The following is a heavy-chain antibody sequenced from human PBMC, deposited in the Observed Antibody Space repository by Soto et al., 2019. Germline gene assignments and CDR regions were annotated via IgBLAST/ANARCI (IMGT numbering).Heavy chain of an antibody. Sequence: QVQLVQSGAEEKKPGASVKVSCKASGYTFTSYAMYWVRQAPGQRLEWMGWINGGNGNTKYSQKFQGRVTITRDTSGSTAYMELSRLRGEDTAVYYCATAPPYPWAFDIWGQGRIVTVSS. CDR3: ATAPPYPWAFDI. V-gene: IGHV1-3*05. J-gene: IGHJ3*02. CDR1: GYTFTSYA. CDR2: INGGNGNT.